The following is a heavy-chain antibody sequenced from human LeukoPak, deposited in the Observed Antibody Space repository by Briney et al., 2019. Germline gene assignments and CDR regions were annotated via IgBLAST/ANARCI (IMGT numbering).Heavy chain of an antibody. CDR2: IYPIFGTA. CDR1: CGTFSSYA. D-gene: IGHD3-22*01. J-gene: IGHJ3*02. CDR3: AGGGTSRPVGVRAFDI. V-gene: IGHV1-69*05. Sequence: SLRVACKDSCGTFSSYAISWVRQTPGQRLEWMEGIYPIFGTANYAQKFQGRVTITTDESTSTAYMELSSLRSEDTAVYYCAGGGTSRPVGVRAFDIWGQGTMVTVSS.